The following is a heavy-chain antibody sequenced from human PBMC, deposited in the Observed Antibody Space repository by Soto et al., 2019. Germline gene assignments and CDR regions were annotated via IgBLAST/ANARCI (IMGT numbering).Heavy chain of an antibody. J-gene: IGHJ4*01. Sequence: GGSLRLSCAASGFTFSSYGMHWVRQAPGKGLEWVAVIWYDGSNKYYADTVKGRFTISRDNSKNKLYLQMNSLKAEDTAVYYCTTDSYFTLKLVRFDYWGRGTLVTVSS. CDR1: GFTFSSYG. V-gene: IGHV3-33*01. CDR2: IWYDGSNK. CDR3: TTDSYFTLKLVRFDY. D-gene: IGHD3-22*01.